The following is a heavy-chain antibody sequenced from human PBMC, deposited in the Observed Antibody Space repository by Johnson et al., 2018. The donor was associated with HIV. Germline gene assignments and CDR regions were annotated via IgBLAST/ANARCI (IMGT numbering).Heavy chain of an antibody. CDR2: ISYAGSNN. CDR1: GFTFSSYA. D-gene: IGHD3-10*01. J-gene: IGHJ3*02. CDR3: ASGPTPGVGARGALGGAFGI. V-gene: IGHV3-30*04. Sequence: QVQLVESGGGVVQPWRSLRLSCAASGFTFSSYAMHWVRQAPGKGLECVAVISYAGSNNYYADSVKRRFTISRDNSKNTLYLQMNSLRAEDTAVYYCASGPTPGVGARGALGGAFGIWGQGTMVTVSS.